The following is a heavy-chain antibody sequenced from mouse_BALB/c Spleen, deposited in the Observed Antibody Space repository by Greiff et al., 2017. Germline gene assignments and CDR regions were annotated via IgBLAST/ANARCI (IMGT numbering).Heavy chain of an antibody. D-gene: IGHD2-4*01. J-gene: IGHJ2*01. CDR2: IYPGNVNT. V-gene: IGHV1S56*01. Sequence: VQLQQSGPELVKPGASVRISCKASGYTFTSYYIHWVKQRPGQGLEWIGWIYPGNVNTKYNEKFKGKATLTADKSSSTAYMQLSSLTSEDSAVYFCAREDYDYLYYFDYWGQGTTLTVSS. CDR1: GYTFTSYY. CDR3: AREDYDYLYYFDY.